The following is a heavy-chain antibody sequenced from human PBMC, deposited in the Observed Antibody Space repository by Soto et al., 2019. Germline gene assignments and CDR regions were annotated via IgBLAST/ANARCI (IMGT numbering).Heavy chain of an antibody. CDR3: ATGYSSSWYYFQH. V-gene: IGHV3-23*01. D-gene: IGHD6-13*01. Sequence: PGGSLRPCGAAPVFTFSSYAMSWVRQAPGKGLEWVSAISGSGFSTYYADSVKGRFTISRDNSKNTLYLQMNSLRAEDTAVYYCATGYSSSWYYFQHWGQGTLVTVSS. CDR1: VFTFSSYA. CDR2: ISGSGFST. J-gene: IGHJ1*01.